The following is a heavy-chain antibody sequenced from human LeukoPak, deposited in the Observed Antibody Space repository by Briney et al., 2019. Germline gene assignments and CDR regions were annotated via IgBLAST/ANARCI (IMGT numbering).Heavy chain of an antibody. D-gene: IGHD2-8*02. CDR2: ISHGGST. CDR1: GDSISSRNW. CDR3: ARSAGWWSLDY. Sequence: SETLSLTCAVSGDSISSRNWWNWVRQPPGKGLDWIGEISHGGSTKYNPSLKNRVTISKDNSKNEFSLKLNYVTAADTAVYYCARSAGWWSLDYWGQGALVTVSA. J-gene: IGHJ4*02. V-gene: IGHV4-4*02.